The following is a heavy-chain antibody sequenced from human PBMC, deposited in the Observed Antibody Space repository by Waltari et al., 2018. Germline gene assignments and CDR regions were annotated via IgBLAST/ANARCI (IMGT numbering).Heavy chain of an antibody. J-gene: IGHJ3*02. CDR3: ARALAITTGGAFDI. CDR2: IYYSGST. Sequence: QVQLQESGPGLVKPSETLSLTCTVSGGSISSYYWSWIRQPPGKGLEWIGYIYYSGSTNYNPSLKSRVTISVDTSKNQFSLKLSSVTAADTAVYYCARALAITTGGAFDIWGQGTMVTVSS. V-gene: IGHV4-59*01. CDR1: GGSISSYY. D-gene: IGHD3-22*01.